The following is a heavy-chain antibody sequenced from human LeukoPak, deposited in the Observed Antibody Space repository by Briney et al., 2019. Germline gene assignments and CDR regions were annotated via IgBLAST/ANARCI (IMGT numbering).Heavy chain of an antibody. CDR1: GSTFSNAW. D-gene: IGHD1-26*01. CDR2: IKSKTDGGTT. J-gene: IGHJ4*02. Sequence: GGSLRLSCAASGSTFSNAWMSWVRQAPGKGLEWVGRIKSKTDGGTTDYAAPVKGRFTISRDDSKNTLYLQMNSLKTEDTAVYYCTTDTVGGGGSYPFDYWGQGTLVTVSS. CDR3: TTDTVGGGGSYPFDY. V-gene: IGHV3-15*01.